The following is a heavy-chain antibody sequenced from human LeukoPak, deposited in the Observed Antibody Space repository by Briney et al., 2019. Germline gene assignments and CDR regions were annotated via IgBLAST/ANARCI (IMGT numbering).Heavy chain of an antibody. CDR2: IYYSGST. CDR1: GGSISSGGYC. J-gene: IGHJ4*02. CDR3: ARVSNSGYYFDY. D-gene: IGHD3-22*01. Sequence: SETLSLTCTVSGGSISSGGYCWSWIRQHPGKGLEWIGYIYYSGSTYYNPSLKSRVTISVDTSKNQFSLKLSSVTAADTAVYNCARVSNSGYYFDYWGQGTLVTVSS. V-gene: IGHV4-31*03.